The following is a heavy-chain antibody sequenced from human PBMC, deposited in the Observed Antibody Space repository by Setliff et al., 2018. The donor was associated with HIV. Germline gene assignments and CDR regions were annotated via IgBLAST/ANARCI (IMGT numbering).Heavy chain of an antibody. CDR2: IYYSGNI. D-gene: IGHD3-22*01. J-gene: IGHJ4*02. V-gene: IGHV4-39*02. CDR1: GGSISSSSHY. CDR3: TRGYDSSGYAFDS. Sequence: SETLSLTCTVSGGSISSSSHYWGWIRQPPGKGLEWIGSIYYSGNIYYNPSLKNEVTISVDTSKNHLSLKLSSVTAADTAVYYCTRGYDSSGYAFDSWGQGTLVTVSS.